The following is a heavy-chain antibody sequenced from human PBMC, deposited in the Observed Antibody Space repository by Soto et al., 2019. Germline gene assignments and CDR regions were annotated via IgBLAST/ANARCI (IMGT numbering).Heavy chain of an antibody. CDR3: ARDKADSYAGNWFDP. D-gene: IGHD5-18*01. J-gene: IGHJ5*02. Sequence: SETLSLTCTVSGGSISSGGYYWSWIRQHPGKCLEWIGYIYYSGSTYYKPSPKSRVTISVDTSKNQFSLKLSSVTAADSAVYYCARDKADSYAGNWFDPWGQGTLVTVSS. V-gene: IGHV4-31*03. CDR1: GGSISSGGYY. CDR2: IYYSGST.